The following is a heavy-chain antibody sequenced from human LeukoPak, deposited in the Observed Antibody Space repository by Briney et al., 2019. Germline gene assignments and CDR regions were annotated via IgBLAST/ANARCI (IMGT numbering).Heavy chain of an antibody. V-gene: IGHV3-21*01. CDR2: ITTTSSYK. CDR3: ARLEGNAMTY. D-gene: IGHD1-1*01. Sequence: GGSLGLSCAASGFTFSSYSMTWVRQAPGKGLEYVSSITTTSSYKYSADSVKGRFTISRDNAKNSLYLQMNSLRAEDTAVYYCARLEGNAMTYRGQGTLVTVSS. CDR1: GFTFSSYS. J-gene: IGHJ4*02.